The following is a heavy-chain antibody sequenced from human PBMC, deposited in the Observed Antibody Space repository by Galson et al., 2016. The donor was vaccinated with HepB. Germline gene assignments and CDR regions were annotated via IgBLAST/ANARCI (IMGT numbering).Heavy chain of an antibody. CDR2: ISYDGTNI. Sequence: SLRLSCAASGFTFSHYGMHWVRQAPGKGLDWVAVISYDGTNIWYADSVKGRFTISRDDSKNTLYLQMNSLRADDTAVYYCARDRWDRHYFDASGYLDYWGQGTLVTVAS. V-gene: IGHV3-30*03. CDR1: GFTFSHYG. J-gene: IGHJ4*02. D-gene: IGHD3-22*01. CDR3: ARDRWDRHYFDASGYLDY.